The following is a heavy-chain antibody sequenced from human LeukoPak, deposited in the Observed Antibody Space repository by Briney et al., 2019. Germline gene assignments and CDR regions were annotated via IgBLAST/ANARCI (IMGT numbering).Heavy chain of an antibody. V-gene: IGHV4-39*07. Sequence: PSETLSLTCTVSGGSISSSSYYWGWIRQPPGKGLEWIGSIYYSGSTYYNPSLKSRVTISVDTSKNQFSLKLSSVTAADTAVYYCARNGGGYSYGYGDAFDIWGQGTMVTVSS. D-gene: IGHD5-18*01. J-gene: IGHJ3*02. CDR2: IYYSGST. CDR1: GGSISSSSYY. CDR3: ARNGGGYSYGYGDAFDI.